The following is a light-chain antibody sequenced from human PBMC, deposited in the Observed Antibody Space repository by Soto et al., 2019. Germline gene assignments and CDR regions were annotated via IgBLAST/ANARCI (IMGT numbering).Light chain of an antibody. V-gene: IGKV3-20*01. CDR3: QQYDSYPLT. Sequence: EIVLTQSPGTLSLSPGERATLSCRASQSVRSSHLAWYQQKHGQAPRILIYSTSSRDTGIPDRFSGSGSGTDFTLTISRLEPEDFEVYYCQQYDSYPLTFGGGTKVDIK. CDR2: STS. CDR1: QSVRSSH. J-gene: IGKJ4*01.